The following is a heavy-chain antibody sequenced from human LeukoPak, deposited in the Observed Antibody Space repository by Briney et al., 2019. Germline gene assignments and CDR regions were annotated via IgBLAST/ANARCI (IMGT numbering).Heavy chain of an antibody. V-gene: IGHV4-34*01. Sequence: SETLSLTCAVYGGSFSGYYWSWIRQPPGKGLEWIGEINHSGSTNYNPSLKSRVTISVDTSKNQFSLQLNSVTPEDTAVYYCARDFAVAGAKNYYYMDVWGKGTTVTVSS. CDR2: INHSGST. D-gene: IGHD6-19*01. CDR1: GGSFSGYY. J-gene: IGHJ6*03. CDR3: ARDFAVAGAKNYYYMDV.